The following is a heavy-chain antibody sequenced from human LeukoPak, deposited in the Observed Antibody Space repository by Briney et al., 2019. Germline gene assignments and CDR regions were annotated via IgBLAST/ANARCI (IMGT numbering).Heavy chain of an antibody. CDR1: GFRFSSYA. Sequence: PGGSLRLSCAASGFRFSSYAMSWVRQAPGKGLEWVSAISGSGVSTYYADSVKGRFTVSRDNSKNTLYLQMNSLGAEDTAVYYCARGRWSSSWYKGYGDYWGQGTLVTVSS. D-gene: IGHD6-13*01. CDR2: ISGSGVST. V-gene: IGHV3-23*01. CDR3: ARGRWSSSWYKGYGDY. J-gene: IGHJ4*02.